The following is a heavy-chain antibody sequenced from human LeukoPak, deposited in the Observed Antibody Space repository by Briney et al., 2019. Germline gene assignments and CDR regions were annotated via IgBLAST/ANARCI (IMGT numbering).Heavy chain of an antibody. CDR2: ISGSGGSA. J-gene: IGHJ5*02. D-gene: IGHD3-22*01. V-gene: IGHV3-23*01. CDR3: AKDINTMRGNWFDP. CDR1: GFTFSSYA. Sequence: GGSLRLSCAASGFTFSSYAMSWVRQAPGKGLEWVSAISGSGGSAYYADSVKGRFIISRDNSKNTLYLQMNSLRAEDTAVYYCAKDINTMRGNWFDPWGQGTLVTVSS.